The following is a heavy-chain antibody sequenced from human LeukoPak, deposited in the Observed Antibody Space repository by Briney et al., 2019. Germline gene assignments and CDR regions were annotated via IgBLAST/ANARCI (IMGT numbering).Heavy chain of an antibody. Sequence: SETLSLTCAVYGGSFSGYYRSWIRQPPGKGLEWIGEINHSGSTNYNPSLKSRVTISVDTSKNQFSLKLSSVTAADTAVYYCARVGIIAAAGTSWFDPWGQGTLVTVSS. J-gene: IGHJ5*02. D-gene: IGHD6-13*01. CDR1: GGSFSGYY. CDR2: INHSGST. CDR3: ARVGIIAAAGTSWFDP. V-gene: IGHV4-34*01.